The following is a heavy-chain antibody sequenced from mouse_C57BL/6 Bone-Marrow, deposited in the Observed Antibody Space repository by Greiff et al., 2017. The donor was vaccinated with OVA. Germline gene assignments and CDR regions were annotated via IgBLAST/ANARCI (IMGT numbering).Heavy chain of an antibody. J-gene: IGHJ2*01. CDR1: GFTFSDYY. D-gene: IGHD1-1*01. CDR2: INYDGSST. CDR3: ARDRYYGSFDY. Sequence: EVKLVESEGGLVQPGSSMKLSCTASGFTFSDYYMAWVRQVPEKGLEWVANINYDGSSTYYLDPLKSRFIISRDNAKNILYLQMSSLKSEDTATYYCARDRYYGSFDYWGQGTTLTVSS. V-gene: IGHV5-16*01.